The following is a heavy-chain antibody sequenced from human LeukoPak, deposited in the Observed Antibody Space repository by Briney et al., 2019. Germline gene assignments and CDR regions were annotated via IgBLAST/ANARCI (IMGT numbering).Heavy chain of an antibody. CDR2: INHSGST. V-gene: IGHV4-34*01. Sequence: SETLSLTCAVYGGSFSGYYWSWIRQPPGKGLEWIGEINHSGSTNCNPSLKSRVTISVDTSKNQFSLKLSSVTAADTAVYYCARGILTGYYLLYYFDYWGQGTLVTVSS. J-gene: IGHJ4*02. CDR3: ARGILTGYYLLYYFDY. CDR1: GGSFSGYY. D-gene: IGHD3-9*01.